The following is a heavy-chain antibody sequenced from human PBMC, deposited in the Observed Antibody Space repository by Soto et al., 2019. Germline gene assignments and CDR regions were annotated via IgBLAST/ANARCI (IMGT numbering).Heavy chain of an antibody. CDR2: IYHSGST. D-gene: IGHD3-16*02. Sequence: SETLSLTCTVSGGSISSSSYYWGWIRQPPGKGLEWIGSIYHSGSTNYNPSLKSRVTISVDKSKNQFSLKLSSVTAADTAVYYCAREPEYDYVWGSYRAPNYYYYGMDVWGQGTTVTVSS. CDR1: GGSISSSSYY. J-gene: IGHJ6*02. CDR3: AREPEYDYVWGSYRAPNYYYYGMDV. V-gene: IGHV4-39*07.